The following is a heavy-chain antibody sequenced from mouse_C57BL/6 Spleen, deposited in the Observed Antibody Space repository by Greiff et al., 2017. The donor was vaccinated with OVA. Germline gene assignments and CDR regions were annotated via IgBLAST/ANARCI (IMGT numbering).Heavy chain of an antibody. D-gene: IGHD2-1*01. V-gene: IGHV5-17*01. J-gene: IGHJ4*01. CDR1: GFTFSDYG. CDR2: ISSGSSTI. Sequence: VQLKESGGGLVKPGGSLKLSCAASGFTFSDYGMHWVRQAPEKGLEWVAYISSGSSTIYYADTVKGRFTISRDNAKNTLFLQMTSLRSEDTAMYYCARHYGNYGYAMDYWGQGTSVTVSS. CDR3: ARHYGNYGYAMDY.